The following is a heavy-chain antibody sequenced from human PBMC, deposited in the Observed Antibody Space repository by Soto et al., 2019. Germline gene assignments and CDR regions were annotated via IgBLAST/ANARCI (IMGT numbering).Heavy chain of an antibody. Sequence: SETLSLTCTVSGGSISSYYWSWIRQPPGKGLEWIGYIYYSGSTNYNPSLKSRVTISVDTSKNQFSLKLSSVTAADTAVYYCARVWVAMYSSSDYYYYYGMDVWGQGTTVTVSS. CDR2: IYYSGST. CDR1: GGSISSYY. D-gene: IGHD6-6*01. J-gene: IGHJ6*02. V-gene: IGHV4-59*01. CDR3: ARVWVAMYSSSDYYYYYGMDV.